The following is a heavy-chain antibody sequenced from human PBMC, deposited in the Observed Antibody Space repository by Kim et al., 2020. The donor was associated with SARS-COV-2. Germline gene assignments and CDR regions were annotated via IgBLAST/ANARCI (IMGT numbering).Heavy chain of an antibody. J-gene: IGHJ4*02. CDR2: ISYDGSNK. D-gene: IGHD3-10*01. CDR3: ARDRGLSYGSGTYYDY. CDR1: GFTFSSYA. V-gene: IGHV3-30*04. Sequence: GVSLRLSCAASGFTFSSYAMHWVRQAPGKGLEWVAVISYDGSNKYYADSVKGRFTISRDNSKNTLYLQMNSLRAEDTAVYYCARDRGLSYGSGTYYDYWGQGTLVTVSS.